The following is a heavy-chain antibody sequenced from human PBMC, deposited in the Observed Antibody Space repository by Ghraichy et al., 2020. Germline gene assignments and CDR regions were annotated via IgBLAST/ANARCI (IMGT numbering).Heavy chain of an antibody. J-gene: IGHJ6*02. D-gene: IGHD6-13*01. Sequence: GGSLRLSCAASGFTFSSYSMNWVRQAPGKGLEWVSSISSSSSYIYYADSVKGRFTISKDNAKNSLYLQMNSLRAEDTAVYYCARDKVEQQQDYYYYYGMDVWGQGTTVTVSS. CDR1: GFTFSSYS. CDR3: ARDKVEQQQDYYYYYGMDV. CDR2: ISSSSSYI. V-gene: IGHV3-21*01.